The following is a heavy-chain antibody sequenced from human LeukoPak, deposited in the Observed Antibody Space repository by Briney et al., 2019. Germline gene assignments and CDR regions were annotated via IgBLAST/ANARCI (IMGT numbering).Heavy chain of an antibody. D-gene: IGHD3-3*01. V-gene: IGHV1-18*01. CDR2: ISAYNGNT. CDR1: GYTFTSYG. Sequence: ASVKVSCKASGYTFTSYGISWVRQAPGQGPEWMGWISAYNGNTNYAQKLQGRVTMTTDTSTSTAYMELRSLRSDDTAVYYCARANYDFWSGYYTLLDYFDYWGQGTLVTVSS. J-gene: IGHJ4*02. CDR3: ARANYDFWSGYYTLLDYFDY.